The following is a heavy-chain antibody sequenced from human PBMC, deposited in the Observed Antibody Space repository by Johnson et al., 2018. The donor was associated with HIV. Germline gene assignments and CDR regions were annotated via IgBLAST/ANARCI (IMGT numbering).Heavy chain of an antibody. CDR1: GFTFSGYW. J-gene: IGHJ3*02. CDR3: ARDRVGATAFDM. CDR2: INEDGSEK. D-gene: IGHD1-26*01. Sequence: MLLVESGGGLVKPGGSLRLSCAASGFTFSGYWMTWVRQAPGKVLEWVANINEDGSEKYYVDSMKGRFTISRDNAKNSLYLHMNSLRAEDTAVYYCARDRVGATAFDMWCQGTMVTVSS. V-gene: IGHV3-7*01.